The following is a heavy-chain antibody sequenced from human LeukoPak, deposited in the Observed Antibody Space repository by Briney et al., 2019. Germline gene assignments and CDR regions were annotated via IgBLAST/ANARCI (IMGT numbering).Heavy chain of an antibody. D-gene: IGHD5-12*01. CDR3: ARAGRSGYDYPNYFDY. V-gene: IGHV3-21*01. J-gene: IGHJ4*02. Sequence: GGSLRLSCAASGFTFSSYSMNWVRQAPGKGLEWVSSISSSSSYIYYADSVKGRFTISRDNAKNSLHLQMNSLRAEDTAVYYCARAGRSGYDYPNYFDYWGQGTLVTVSS. CDR2: ISSSSSYI. CDR1: GFTFSSYS.